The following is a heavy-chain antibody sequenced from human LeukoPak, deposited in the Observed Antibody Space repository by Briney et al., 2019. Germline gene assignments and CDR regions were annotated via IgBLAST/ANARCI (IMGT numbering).Heavy chain of an antibody. CDR1: GFTLSSYG. V-gene: IGHV3-30*19. CDR3: ARDGYSSSWRGNWFDP. D-gene: IGHD6-13*01. CDR2: ISYDGSNK. Sequence: PGGSLRLSCAASGFTLSSYGMHWVRQAPGKGLEWVAVISYDGSNKYYADSVKGRFTISRDNSKNTLYLQMNSLRAEDTAVYYCARDGYSSSWRGNWFDPWGQGTLVTVSS. J-gene: IGHJ5*02.